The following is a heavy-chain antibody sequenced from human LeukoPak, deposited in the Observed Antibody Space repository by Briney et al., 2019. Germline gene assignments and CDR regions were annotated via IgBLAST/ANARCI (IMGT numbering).Heavy chain of an antibody. J-gene: IGHJ4*02. V-gene: IGHV3-7*03. CDR1: GFSFSRYW. CDR2: IKQDGSEK. CDR3: VRGVSGRYLFDC. Sequence: GGSLRLSCAASGFSFSRYWMSWVRQAPGKGLERMANIKQDGSEKNYVESMKGRFTISRDNAKNSLYLQMNSLRAEDTALYYCVRGVSGRYLFDCWGQGTLVTVSS. D-gene: IGHD3-16*02.